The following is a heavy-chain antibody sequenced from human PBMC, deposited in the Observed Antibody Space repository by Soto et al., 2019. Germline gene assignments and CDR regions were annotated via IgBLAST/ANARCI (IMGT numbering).Heavy chain of an antibody. CDR1: GGTFSSYT. Sequence: QVQLVQSGAEVKKPGSSVKVSCKASGGTFSSYTISWVRQAPGQGLEWMGRIIPILGIANYAQKFQGRVTINADKSTSTAYMELSSLRSEDTAVYYCAREGYGSGSYYYYGMDVWGQGTTVTVSS. J-gene: IGHJ6*02. CDR3: AREGYGSGSYYYYGMDV. D-gene: IGHD3-10*01. V-gene: IGHV1-69*02. CDR2: IIPILGIA.